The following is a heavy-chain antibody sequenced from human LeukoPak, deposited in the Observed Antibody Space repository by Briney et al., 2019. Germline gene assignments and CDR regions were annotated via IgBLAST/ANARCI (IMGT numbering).Heavy chain of an antibody. CDR2: ISGSGGST. CDR1: GFIFSNYA. CDR3: AKDRKYSYGNFDY. V-gene: IGHV3-23*01. D-gene: IGHD5-18*01. J-gene: IGHJ4*02. Sequence: GGSLRLSCGASGFIFSNYAMSWVRQAPGKGLEWVSAISGSGGSTYYADSVKGRFTISRDNSKNTLYLQMNSLRAEDTAVYYCAKDRKYSYGNFDYWGQGTLVTVSS.